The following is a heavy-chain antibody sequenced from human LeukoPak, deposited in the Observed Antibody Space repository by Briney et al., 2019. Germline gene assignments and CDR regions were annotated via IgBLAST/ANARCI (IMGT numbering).Heavy chain of an antibody. J-gene: IGHJ4*02. D-gene: IGHD6-19*01. CDR3: ARGWKAVAAYFDY. CDR1: GYTFTGYY. CDR2: INPNSGGT. V-gene: IGHV1-2*02. Sequence: GASVKVSCKASGYTFTGYYMHWVRQAPGQGLEWMGWINPNSGGTNYAQKFQGRVTMTRDTSISTAYMELSRLRSDDTAVYYCARGWKAVAAYFDYWGQGTLVTVSS.